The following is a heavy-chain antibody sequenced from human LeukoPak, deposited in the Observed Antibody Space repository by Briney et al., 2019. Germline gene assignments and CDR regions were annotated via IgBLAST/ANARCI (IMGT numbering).Heavy chain of an antibody. CDR1: GFMFSRYA. CDR2: ISTDTDT. V-gene: IGHV3-23*05. D-gene: IGHD3-22*01. CDR3: AKGGMPSSGLGD. J-gene: IGHJ4*02. Sequence: GGSLRLSCAASGFMFSRYAMSWVRQAPGKGLEWVSSISTDTDTYYADSVQGRFSISRDNSKNTQYLQMNSLRGEDTAVYYCAKGGMPSSGLGDWGQGTLVTVSS.